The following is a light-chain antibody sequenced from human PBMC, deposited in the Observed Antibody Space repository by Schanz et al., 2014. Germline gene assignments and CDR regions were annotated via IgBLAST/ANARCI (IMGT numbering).Light chain of an antibody. V-gene: IGLV1-44*01. J-gene: IGLJ1*01. Sequence: QSVLTQPPSASGTSGQTVTISCSGSNSSIGNNAVNWYRQFPGTAPKLLIYNNNQRPSEVPDRFSGSKSGTSASLAISGLQYEDEADYYCAAWHDSLNGYVFGTGTKLTV. CDR1: NSSIGNNA. CDR3: AAWHDSLNGYV. CDR2: NNN.